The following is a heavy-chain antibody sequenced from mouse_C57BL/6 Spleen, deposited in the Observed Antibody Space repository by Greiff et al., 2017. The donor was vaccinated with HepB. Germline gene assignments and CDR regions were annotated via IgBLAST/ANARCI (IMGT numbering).Heavy chain of an antibody. CDR1: GFSLTSYG. V-gene: IGHV2-5*01. J-gene: IGHJ3*01. CDR2: IWRGGST. Sequence: QVQLKQSGPGLVQPSQSLSITCTVPGFSLTSYGVHWVRQSPGKGLEWLGVIWRGGSTDYNAAFMSRLSITKDNSKSQVFFKMNSLQADDTAIYYCAKMNYGSSYGFAYWGQVTLVTVSA. CDR3: AKMNYGSSYGFAY. D-gene: IGHD1-1*01.